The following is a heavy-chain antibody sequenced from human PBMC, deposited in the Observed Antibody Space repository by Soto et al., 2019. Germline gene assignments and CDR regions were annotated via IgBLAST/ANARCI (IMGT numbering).Heavy chain of an antibody. D-gene: IGHD4-4*01. CDR2: ISGSGGRT. Sequence: EVQLLESGGGLVQPGGSLRLSCAASGFTFSNYAMSWVRQAPGKGLEWVSAISGSGGRTLYANSVKGRFTVSSDNFKNTLYLQMDGLRGDDTAVYYCAKEGEMATVRGFFDYWGQGILVTVSS. V-gene: IGHV3-23*01. J-gene: IGHJ4*02. CDR3: AKEGEMATVRGFFDY. CDR1: GFTFSNYA.